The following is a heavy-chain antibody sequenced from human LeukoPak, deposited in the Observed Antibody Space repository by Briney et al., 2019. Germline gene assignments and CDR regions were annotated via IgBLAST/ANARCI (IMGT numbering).Heavy chain of an antibody. CDR3: AKGLLVPAAWFDY. CDR1: GFTFSSYA. CDR2: ISGSGGST. D-gene: IGHD2-2*01. J-gene: IGHJ4*02. Sequence: PGGSLRLSCAAPGFTFSSYAMSSVRQAPGKGLEWVSAISGSGGSTYYADSVKGRFTISRDNSKNTLYLQMNSLRAEDTAVYYCAKGLLVPAAWFDYWGQGTLVTVSS. V-gene: IGHV3-23*01.